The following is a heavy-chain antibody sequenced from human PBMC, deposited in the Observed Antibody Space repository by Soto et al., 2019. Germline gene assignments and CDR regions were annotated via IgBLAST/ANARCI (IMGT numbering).Heavy chain of an antibody. V-gene: IGHV5-51*01. Sequence: GESLKISCKGSGYSFTSYWIGWVRQMPGKGLEWMGIIYPGDSDTRYSPSFQGQVTISADKSISTAYLQWSSLKASDTAMYYCARAPLYSSSWYGYFDYWGQGTLVTVSS. D-gene: IGHD6-13*01. CDR2: IYPGDSDT. J-gene: IGHJ4*02. CDR3: ARAPLYSSSWYGYFDY. CDR1: GYSFTSYW.